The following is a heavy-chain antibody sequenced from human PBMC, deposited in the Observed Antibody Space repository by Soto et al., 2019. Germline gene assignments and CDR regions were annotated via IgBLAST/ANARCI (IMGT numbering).Heavy chain of an antibody. V-gene: IGHV4-31*03. Sequence: QVQLQESGPGLVKPSQTLSLICTVSGGSINSGGYYWSWIRQHPGKGLEWIGYIYYSGSTYYNPYLGSRVTISAGASENQFSLKLSSVTAADTAVYFCARAYRKYGYSSSWVFDSWGQGTLVNVSS. CDR3: ARAYRKYGYSSSWVFDS. J-gene: IGHJ4*02. D-gene: IGHD6-13*01. CDR1: GGSINSGGYY. CDR2: IYYSGST.